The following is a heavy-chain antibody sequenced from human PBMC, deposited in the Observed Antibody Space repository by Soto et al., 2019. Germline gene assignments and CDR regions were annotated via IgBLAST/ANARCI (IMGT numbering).Heavy chain of an antibody. CDR2: ISSSSSYI. CDR3: ARASSDTAIPRWFDP. J-gene: IGHJ5*02. D-gene: IGHD5-18*01. Sequence: GGSLRLSCAASGFTFSSYSMNWVRQAPGKGLEWVSSISSSSSYIYYADSVKGRFTISRDNAKNSLYLQMNSLRAEDTAVYYCARASSDTAIPRWFDPWGQGTLVTVSS. V-gene: IGHV3-21*01. CDR1: GFTFSSYS.